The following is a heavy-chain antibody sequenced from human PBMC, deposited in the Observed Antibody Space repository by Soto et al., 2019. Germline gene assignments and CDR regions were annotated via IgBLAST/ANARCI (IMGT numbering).Heavy chain of an antibody. Sequence: PGGSLRLSCAASGFTFSSYAMHWVRQAPGKGLEWVAVISYDGSNKYYADSVKGRFTISRDNSKNTLYLQMNSLRAEDTAVYYWARAPRGYSGYGYLRRQTDGMGVWGRGTTVTVSS. J-gene: IGHJ6*02. V-gene: IGHV3-30-3*01. CDR1: GFTFSSYA. D-gene: IGHD5-12*01. CDR2: ISYDGSNK. CDR3: ARAPRGYSGYGYLRRQTDGMGV.